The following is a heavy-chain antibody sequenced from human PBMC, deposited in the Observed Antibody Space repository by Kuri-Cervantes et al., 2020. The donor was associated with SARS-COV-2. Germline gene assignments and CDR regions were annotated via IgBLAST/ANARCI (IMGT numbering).Heavy chain of an antibody. Sequence: SVKVSCKASGGTFSSYAISWVRQAPGQGLEWMGGIIPIFGTANYVQKFQGRVTITADESTSTAYMELSSLRSEDTAVYYCARGGWITGTTSAYYYYYMDVWGKGTTVTVSS. J-gene: IGHJ6*03. CDR3: ARGGWITGTTSAYYYYYMDV. D-gene: IGHD1-7*01. CDR2: IIPIFGTA. CDR1: GGTFSSYA. V-gene: IGHV1-69*13.